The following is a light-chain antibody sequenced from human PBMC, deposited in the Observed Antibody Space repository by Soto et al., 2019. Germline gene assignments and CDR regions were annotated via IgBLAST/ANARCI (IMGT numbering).Light chain of an antibody. V-gene: IGKV1-33*01. J-gene: IGKJ1*01. CDR2: DAS. Sequence: DIQMTQSPSSLSASVGDRVTITCQARQDISNYLNWYQQKPGKAPKLLIYDASNLETTVPSRFSGSGSGTYFTFTISSLQPEDIATYYWQQYDNLPRTFGQGTKVDIK. CDR1: QDISNY. CDR3: QQYDNLPRT.